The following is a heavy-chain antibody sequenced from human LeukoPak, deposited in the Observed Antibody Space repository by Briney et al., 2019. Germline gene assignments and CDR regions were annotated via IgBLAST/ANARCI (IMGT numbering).Heavy chain of an antibody. D-gene: IGHD5-12*01. CDR2: ISWNSGSI. J-gene: IGHJ4*02. V-gene: IGHV3-9*01. CDR1: GFTFDDYA. CDR3: AKDIGYSGYDSPFDY. Sequence: HPGRSLRLSCAASGFTFDDYAMHWDRQAPGKGLEWVSGISWNSGSIGYADSVKGRFTISRDNAKNSLYLQMNSLRAEDTALYYCAKDIGYSGYDSPFDYWGQGTLVTVSS.